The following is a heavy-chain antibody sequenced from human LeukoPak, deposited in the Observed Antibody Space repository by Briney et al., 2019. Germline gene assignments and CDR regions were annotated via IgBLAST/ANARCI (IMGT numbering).Heavy chain of an antibody. J-gene: IGHJ4*02. V-gene: IGHV4-4*02. Sequence: SETLSLTCAVSGGSISSSHWWSWVRQPPGKGLEWIGEIYHSGSTNYNPSLKSRVTISVDTSKNQFSLKLSSVTAADTAVYYCARNMVRGDHFDYWGQGTLVTVSS. CDR3: ARNMVRGDHFDY. CDR2: IYHSGST. D-gene: IGHD3-10*01. CDR1: GGSISSSHW.